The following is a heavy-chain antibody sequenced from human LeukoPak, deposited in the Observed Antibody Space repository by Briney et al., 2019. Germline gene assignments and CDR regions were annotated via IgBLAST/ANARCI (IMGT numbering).Heavy chain of an antibody. CDR1: GFSLSTSGVG. J-gene: IGHJ3*02. D-gene: IGHD5-24*01. V-gene: IGHV2-5*02. CDR2: IYWDDDK. Sequence: SGPTLVNPTQTLTLTCTFSGFSLSTSGVGVGWIRQPPGKALEWLALIYWDDDKRYSPSLKSRLTITKDTSKNQAVLTMTNMDPVDTATYYCAHRRGSDGYNFWDAFDIWGQGTMVTVSS. CDR3: AHRRGSDGYNFWDAFDI.